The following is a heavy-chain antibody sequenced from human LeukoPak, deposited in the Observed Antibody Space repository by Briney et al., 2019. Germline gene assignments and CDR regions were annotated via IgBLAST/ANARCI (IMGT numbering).Heavy chain of an antibody. V-gene: IGHV4-59*01. J-gene: IGHJ4*02. Sequence: SETLSLTCTVSGGSISSYYWSWIRQPPGKGLEWSGYIYYSGSTNYNPSLKSRVTISLDTSKNQFSLKLSSVTAADTAVYYCARHFYDRDFDYWGQGSLVTVSS. D-gene: IGHD3-22*01. CDR2: IYYSGST. CDR1: GGSISSYY. CDR3: ARHFYDRDFDY.